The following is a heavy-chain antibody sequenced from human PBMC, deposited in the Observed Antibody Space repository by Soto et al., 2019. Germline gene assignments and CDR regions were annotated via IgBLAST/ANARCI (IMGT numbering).Heavy chain of an antibody. V-gene: IGHV3-23*01. CDR2: ITGSGVST. CDR1: GFTFSSYA. J-gene: IGHJ4*02. CDR3: AKDAKTTSGWFLDS. Sequence: PGGSLRLSCAASGFTFSSYAMKWVRQAPGKGLEWVSAITGSGVSTYHADSVKGRFTISRDNSANTLYLQVNGLSAEDTAVYYCAKDAKTTSGWFLDSWGPGTLVTVSS. D-gene: IGHD6-19*01.